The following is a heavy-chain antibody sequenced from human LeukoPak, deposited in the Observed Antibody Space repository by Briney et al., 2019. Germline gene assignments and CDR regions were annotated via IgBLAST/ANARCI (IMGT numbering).Heavy chain of an antibody. V-gene: IGHV3-64*01. J-gene: IGHJ4*02. D-gene: IGHD3-9*01. CDR1: GFTFSSYA. CDR3: ARGPVLRYFDWLLSPGVDY. Sequence: GGSLRLSCAASGFTFSSYAVHWVRQAPGKGLEYVSAISSNGGSTYYANSVKGRFTISRDNSKNTLYLQMGSLRAEDMAVYYCARGPVLRYFDWLLSPGVDYWGQGTLVTVSS. CDR2: ISSNGGST.